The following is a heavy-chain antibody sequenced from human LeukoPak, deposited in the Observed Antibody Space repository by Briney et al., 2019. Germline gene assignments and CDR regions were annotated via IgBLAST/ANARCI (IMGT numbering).Heavy chain of an antibody. V-gene: IGHV3-30*18. J-gene: IGHJ4*02. CDR2: ISYDGSNK. CDR1: GFTLSSYG. CDR3: AKVFRMGVSDGDHFDY. Sequence: GGSLRLSCAASGFTLSSYGMHWVRQAPGKGLEWVAVISYDGSNKYYADSVKGRFTISRDNSKNTLYLQMNSLRAEDTAVYYCAKVFRMGVSDGDHFDYWGQGTLVTVSS. D-gene: IGHD4-17*01.